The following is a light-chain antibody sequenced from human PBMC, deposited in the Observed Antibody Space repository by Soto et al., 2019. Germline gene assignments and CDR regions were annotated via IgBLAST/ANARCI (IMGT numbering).Light chain of an antibody. V-gene: IGLV2-14*03. CDR2: DVS. CDR1: SSDVGGYNY. CDR3: SSYTPSNTRQIV. J-gene: IGLJ1*01. Sequence: SVLSRAGYVCRSPGQSITISYTGTSSDVGGYNYVSWYQHHPGKAPKLLIYDVSNRPSGVSNRFSGSKSDNTASLTISGLQPEDEADYYCSSYTPSNTRQIVFGTGPKVTVL.